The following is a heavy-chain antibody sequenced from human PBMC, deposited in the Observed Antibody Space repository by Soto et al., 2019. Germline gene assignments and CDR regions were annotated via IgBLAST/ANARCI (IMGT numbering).Heavy chain of an antibody. CDR3: AKGIYYYDSSGYYYYYYGMDV. V-gene: IGHV3-23*01. Sequence: SLRLSCAASGFTFSSYAMSWVRQAPGKGLEWVSAISGSGGSTYYADSVKGRFTISRDNSKNTLSVQMNSLRAEDTAVYYCAKGIYYYDSSGYYYYYYGMDVWGQGTTVTVSS. D-gene: IGHD3-22*01. CDR2: ISGSGGST. J-gene: IGHJ6*02. CDR1: GFTFSSYA.